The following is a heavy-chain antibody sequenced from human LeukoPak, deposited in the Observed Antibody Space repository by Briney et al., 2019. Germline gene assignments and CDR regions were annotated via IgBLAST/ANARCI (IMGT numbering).Heavy chain of an antibody. CDR2: IGADSYYT. Sequence: GGSLRLSCAASGFTFSGHAMSWVRQAPGKGLEWVSAIGADSYYTYYADSVQGRFTISRDNSKNTLYLQMNSLRAEDTALYYCANFVDTSMGGNDYWGQGTLVTVSS. J-gene: IGHJ4*02. CDR3: ANFVDTSMGGNDY. D-gene: IGHD5-18*01. V-gene: IGHV3-23*01. CDR1: GFTFSGHA.